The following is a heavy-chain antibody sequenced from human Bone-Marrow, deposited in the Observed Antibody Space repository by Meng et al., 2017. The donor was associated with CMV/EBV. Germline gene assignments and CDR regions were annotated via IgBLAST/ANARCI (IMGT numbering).Heavy chain of an antibody. V-gene: IGHV1-2*02. D-gene: IGHD2/OR15-2a*01. J-gene: IGHJ4*02. Sequence: QVQLVQSGAEVKKPGASGKVSCKASGYTFTGYYIHWVRQAPGQGLEWMGSLTPKGGDTKYAQNFRGRVTMTTDTSINTAHMELSSLRSEDTAVYYCASWAGNTFDYWGQGTLVTVSS. CDR3: ASWAGNTFDY. CDR2: LTPKGGDT. CDR1: GYTFTGYY.